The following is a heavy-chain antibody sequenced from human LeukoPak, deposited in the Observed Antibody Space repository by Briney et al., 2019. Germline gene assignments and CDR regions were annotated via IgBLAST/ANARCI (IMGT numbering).Heavy chain of an antibody. V-gene: IGHV3-7*03. D-gene: IGHD3-22*01. Sequence: GGSLRLSCAASGFTFSSYSMNWVRQAPGKGLEWVANIKQDGSEKYYVDSVKGRFTISRDDSKNTLYLQMNSLRAEDTAIYYCAKDMIVLGFASDFDYWGQGTLVTVSS. CDR2: IKQDGSEK. CDR3: AKDMIVLGFASDFDY. J-gene: IGHJ4*02. CDR1: GFTFSSYS.